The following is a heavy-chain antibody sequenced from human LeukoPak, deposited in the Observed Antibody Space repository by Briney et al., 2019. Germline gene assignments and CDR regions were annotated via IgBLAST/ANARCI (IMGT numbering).Heavy chain of an antibody. CDR1: GFTFSSYA. J-gene: IGHJ5*01. Sequence: GGSLRLSCAASGFTFSSYAMHWVRQAPGKGLEWVAVISSDGFNEYYADSVKGRFTISRDNSKNTLYLLMNSLRAEDTAVYYCASAVDYYGSGSGNWFDSWGQGTLVTVSS. D-gene: IGHD3-10*01. V-gene: IGHV3-30*04. CDR3: ASAVDYYGSGSGNWFDS. CDR2: ISSDGFNE.